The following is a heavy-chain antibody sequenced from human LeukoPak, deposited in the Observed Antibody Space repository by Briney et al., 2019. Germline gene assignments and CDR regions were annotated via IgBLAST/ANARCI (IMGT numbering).Heavy chain of an antibody. CDR2: IFSGST. J-gene: IGHJ4*02. V-gene: IGHV4-4*07. D-gene: IGHD6-13*01. CDR1: GVSINIYY. CDR3: ARDPSSRGYFDY. Sequence: PSETLSLTCTVSGVSINIYYWTWIRQPAGKGLERIGRIFSGSTDYNPSPKSRVTMSVDTSKNQFSLNLSSVTAADTAVYYCARDPSSRGYFDYWGQGTLVTVSS.